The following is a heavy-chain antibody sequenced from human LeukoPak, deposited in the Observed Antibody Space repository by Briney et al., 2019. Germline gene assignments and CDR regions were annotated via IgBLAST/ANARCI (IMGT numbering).Heavy chain of an antibody. CDR1: GFAFSDYA. CDR2: ISSSGHRT. D-gene: IGHD2-21*02. J-gene: IGHJ4*02. CDR3: AKDFVVVPGNVNYFDS. Sequence: GGSLRLSCAASGFAFSDYAMSWVRQAPGKGLEWVSLISSSGHRTPYADSVKGRFTISRDNSKNTLYLQMNSLRAEDTAVYYCAKDFVVVPGNVNYFDSWGQGTLVTVSS. V-gene: IGHV3-23*01.